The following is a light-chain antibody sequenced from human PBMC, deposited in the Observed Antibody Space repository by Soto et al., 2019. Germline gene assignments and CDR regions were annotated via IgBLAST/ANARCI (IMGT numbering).Light chain of an antibody. CDR3: QQYSNWPPIT. CDR1: QSVSSK. V-gene: IGKV3-15*01. CDR2: DTS. J-gene: IGKJ5*01. Sequence: EMVMTQSPATLSVSPGERATLSCRASQSVSSKLAWYQQKPGQAPRLLIYDTSTRATGIPARFSGSGSGTEFTLTISSLQSEDFAVYYCQQYSNWPPITFGQGIRLEIK.